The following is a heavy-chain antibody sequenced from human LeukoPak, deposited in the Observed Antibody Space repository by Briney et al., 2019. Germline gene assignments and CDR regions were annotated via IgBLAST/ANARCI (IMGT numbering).Heavy chain of an antibody. V-gene: IGHV3-53*01. CDR1: GFTVSSYY. CDR2: IYSSGCT. D-gene: IGHD4-17*01. J-gene: IGHJ4*02. Sequence: GGSLRLSCAASGFTVSSYYMSWVRQAPGKGLEWVSVIYSSGCTYYAHTVKGRFTVSRDNSKNTLYLQINSLRAEDTAVYYCAKERLRLYYFVYWGQGTLVTVSS. CDR3: AKERLRLYYFVY.